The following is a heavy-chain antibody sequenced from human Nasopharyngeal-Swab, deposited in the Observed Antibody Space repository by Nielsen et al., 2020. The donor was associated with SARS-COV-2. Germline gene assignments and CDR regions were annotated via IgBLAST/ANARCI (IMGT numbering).Heavy chain of an antibody. Sequence: GESLKISCTTSGFTFGDFAVTWVRQAPGRGLEWLGFISRTSHGGTPEYAPSVKGRFIISRDDSKNTAYLHMNSLKTDDTATYYCIPSPDYWGPGSLVTVSS. CDR3: IPSPDY. CDR1: GFTFGDFA. CDR2: ISRTSHGGTP. V-gene: IGHV3-49*04. J-gene: IGHJ4*02.